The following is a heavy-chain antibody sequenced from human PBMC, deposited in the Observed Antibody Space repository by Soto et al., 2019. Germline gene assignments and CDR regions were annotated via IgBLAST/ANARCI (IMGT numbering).Heavy chain of an antibody. J-gene: IGHJ5*02. CDR3: ASSAGAGTPNCFDP. D-gene: IGHD6-19*01. Sequence: SETLSLTCAVSGYSISSSNWWGWIRQPPGKGLEWIGYIYYSGSTYYNPSLKSRVTMSVDTSKNQFSLKLSSVTAVDTAVYYCASSAGAGTPNCFDPWGQVTLVTVSS. CDR2: IYYSGST. V-gene: IGHV4-28*01. CDR1: GYSISSSNW.